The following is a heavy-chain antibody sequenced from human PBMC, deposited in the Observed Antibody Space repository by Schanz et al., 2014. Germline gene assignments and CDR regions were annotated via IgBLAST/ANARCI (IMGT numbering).Heavy chain of an antibody. CDR1: GYTFTSYG. CDR2: INTGSGDT. CDR3: ARGSGGYGANNYFDY. J-gene: IGHJ4*02. V-gene: IGHV1-3*04. Sequence: QVQLVQSGAEVKKPGASVKVSCKASGYTFTSYGISWVRQAPGQRLEWMGWINTGSGDTKYSQNFQGRVTITRDTSASTAYMELSSLRSEDTAVYSCARGSGGYGANNYFDYWGQGTLVTVSS. D-gene: IGHD5-12*01.